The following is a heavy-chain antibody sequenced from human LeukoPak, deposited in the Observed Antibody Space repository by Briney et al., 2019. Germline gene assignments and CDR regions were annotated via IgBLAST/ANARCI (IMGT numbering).Heavy chain of an antibody. CDR3: AREYNDFWSGYYSTYYFDY. CDR1: GYTFTSYY. V-gene: IGHV1-18*04. CDR2: ISAYNGNT. Sequence: ASVKVSCKASGYTFTSYYMHWVRQAPGQGLEWMGWISAYNGNTNYAQKLQGRVTMTTDTSTSTAYMELRSLRSDDTAVYYCAREYNDFWSGYYSTYYFDYWGQGTLVTVSS. J-gene: IGHJ4*02. D-gene: IGHD3-3*01.